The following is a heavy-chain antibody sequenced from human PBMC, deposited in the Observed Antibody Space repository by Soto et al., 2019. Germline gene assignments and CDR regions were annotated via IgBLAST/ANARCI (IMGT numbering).Heavy chain of an antibody. J-gene: IGHJ6*03. CDR3: ARVWTYDILTRYYMDV. CDR1: GDSVSSNSAA. V-gene: IGHV6-1*01. D-gene: IGHD3-9*01. CDR2: TYYRSKWYN. Sequence: PSHTLSLTCAISGDSVSSNSAAWNWIRQSPSRGLEWLGRTYYRSKWYNDYAVSVKSRITINPDTSKNQFSLQLNSVTPEDTAVYYCARVWTYDILTRYYMDVWGKGNTVTVSS.